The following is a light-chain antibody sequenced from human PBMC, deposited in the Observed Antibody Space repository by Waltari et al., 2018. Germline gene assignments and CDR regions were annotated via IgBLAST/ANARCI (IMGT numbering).Light chain of an antibody. CDR1: QSVLYSSNNKNY. V-gene: IGKV4-1*01. J-gene: IGKJ2*01. Sequence: DIVMTQSPDSLAVSLGERATINCKSSQSVLYSSNNKNYLAWYQQKPGQPPKGLIYWASTRESGVPDRFSGSGSGTDFTLTISSLQAEDVAVYYCQQYYSTLYTFGQGTKLEIK. CDR3: QQYYSTLYT. CDR2: WAS.